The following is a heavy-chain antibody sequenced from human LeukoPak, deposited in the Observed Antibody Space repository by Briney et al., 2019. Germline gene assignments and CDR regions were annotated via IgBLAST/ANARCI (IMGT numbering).Heavy chain of an antibody. Sequence: GASVEVSCKASGYTFTSYGISWVRQAPGQGLEWMGWISAYNGNTNYAQKLQGRVTMTTDTSTSTAYMELRSLRSDDTAVYYCARDRAAADYNWFDPWGQGTLVTVSS. D-gene: IGHD6-13*01. J-gene: IGHJ5*02. CDR3: ARDRAAADYNWFDP. CDR1: GYTFTSYG. CDR2: ISAYNGNT. V-gene: IGHV1-18*01.